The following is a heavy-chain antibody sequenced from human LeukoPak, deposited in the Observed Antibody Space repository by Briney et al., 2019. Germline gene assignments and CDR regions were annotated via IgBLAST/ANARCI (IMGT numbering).Heavy chain of an antibody. D-gene: IGHD2-15*01. J-gene: IGHJ4*02. CDR1: GFTFSTYG. CDR3: AKGYCSGSCYNGLDY. CDR2: IRFDGTNK. V-gene: IGHV3-30*02. Sequence: GGSLRLSCAASGFTFSTYGMHWVRQAPGRGLEWVAFIRFDGTNKYYADSVKGRFAISRDSSKNTLYLQMNSLRAEDTAVYYCAKGYCSGSCYNGLDYWGQGTLVTVSS.